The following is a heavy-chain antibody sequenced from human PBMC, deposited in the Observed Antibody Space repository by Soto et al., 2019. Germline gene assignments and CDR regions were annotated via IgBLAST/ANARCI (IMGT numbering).Heavy chain of an antibody. CDR3: AKGLLTTQRRITMVRGISPLDV. Sequence: PGGSLRLSCAASGFTFSSYGMHWVRQAPGKGLEWVAVISYDGSNKYYADSVKGRFTISRDNSKNTLYLQMNSLRAEDTAVYYCAKGLLTTQRRITMVRGISPLDVWGQGTTVTVSS. D-gene: IGHD3-10*01. V-gene: IGHV3-30*18. CDR1: GFTFSSYG. J-gene: IGHJ6*02. CDR2: ISYDGSNK.